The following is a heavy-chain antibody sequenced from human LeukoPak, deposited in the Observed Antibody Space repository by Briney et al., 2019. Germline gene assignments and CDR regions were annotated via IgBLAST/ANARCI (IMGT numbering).Heavy chain of an antibody. CDR1: GGSISSYY. V-gene: IGHV4-59*01. Sequence: SETLSLTCTVSGGSISSYYWSWIRQPPGKGLEWIGYIYYSGSTNYNPSLKSRVTISVDTSKNQFSLKLSSVTAADTAVYYCARVGAANTALAYDYWGQGALVTVSS. J-gene: IGHJ4*02. CDR3: ARVGAANTALAYDY. D-gene: IGHD5-18*01. CDR2: IYYSGST.